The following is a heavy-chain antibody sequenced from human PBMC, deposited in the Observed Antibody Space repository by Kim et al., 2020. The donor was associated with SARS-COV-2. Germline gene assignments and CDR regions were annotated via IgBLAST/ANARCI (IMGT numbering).Heavy chain of an antibody. CDR1: GGSISSYY. V-gene: IGHV4-59*01. CDR2: IYYTGST. D-gene: IGHD3-10*01. J-gene: IGHJ4*02. CDR3: AGGAGAANPHYFAY. Sequence: SETLSLTCTVSGGSISSYYWNWIRQPPGKGLEWIGYIYYTGSTNSNPSLKSRVNISVDTSKNQFSLKLRSVTDADTAVYYCAGGAGAANPHYFAYWGQGTLVTVSS.